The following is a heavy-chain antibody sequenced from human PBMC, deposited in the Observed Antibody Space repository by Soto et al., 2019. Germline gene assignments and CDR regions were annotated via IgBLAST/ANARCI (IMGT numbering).Heavy chain of an antibody. D-gene: IGHD5-12*01. CDR1: GFSLSTSGVG. CDR2: IYWDDDK. CDR3: AHSIVATKDFDY. J-gene: IGHJ4*02. V-gene: IGHV2-5*02. Sequence: QITLKESGPTLVKPTQPLTLTCTFSGFSLSTSGVGVGWIRQPPGKALEWLALIYWDDDKRYSPSLKSRLTITKDTSKHQVVLTMTNMDPVDTDTYYCAHSIVATKDFDYWGQGTLVTVSS.